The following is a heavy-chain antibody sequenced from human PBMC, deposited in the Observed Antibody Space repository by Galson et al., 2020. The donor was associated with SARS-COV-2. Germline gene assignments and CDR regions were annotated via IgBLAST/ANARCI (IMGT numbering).Heavy chain of an antibody. CDR3: ARDHSVWFGDSDSFDI. D-gene: IGHD3-10*01. CDR1: GFSFMSYS. Sequence: GESLKISCAASGFSFMSYSMKWVRQAPGKGLEWVSSISSNIRDIYYADSVKGRFTISRDNAKNSLYLQMNSLRAEDTAVYYCARDHSVWFGDSDSFDIWGQGTLVIVSS. CDR2: ISSNIRDI. V-gene: IGHV3-21*01. J-gene: IGHJ3*02.